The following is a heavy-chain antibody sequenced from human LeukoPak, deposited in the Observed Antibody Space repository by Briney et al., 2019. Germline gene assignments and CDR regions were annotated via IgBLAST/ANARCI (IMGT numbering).Heavy chain of an antibody. Sequence: GGSLRLSCSASGFSFSSYAMHWVRQAPGKGLEYVSAISANGGSTFYADSVKGRFTISRDNSKNTLYLQMNSLRAEDTAVYYCAKVANYGDPRYYGMDVWGQGTTVTVSS. CDR3: AKVANYGDPRYYGMDV. D-gene: IGHD4-17*01. CDR2: ISANGGST. V-gene: IGHV3-64*04. CDR1: GFSFSSYA. J-gene: IGHJ6*02.